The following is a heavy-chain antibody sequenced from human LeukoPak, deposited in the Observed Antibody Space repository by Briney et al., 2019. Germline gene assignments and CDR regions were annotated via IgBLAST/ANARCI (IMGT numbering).Heavy chain of an antibody. J-gene: IGHJ4*02. V-gene: IGHV4-38-2*01. CDR3: ARRRSTSRKDFDY. CDR2: IYHSGST. Sequence: SETLSLTCAVSGHSISSGYYWGWIRQPPGKGLEWIGSIYHSGSTYYNPSLKSRVTISVDTSKNQFSLKLSSVTAADTAVYYCARRRSTSRKDFDYWGQGTLVTVSS. CDR1: GHSISSGYY. D-gene: IGHD3-3*01.